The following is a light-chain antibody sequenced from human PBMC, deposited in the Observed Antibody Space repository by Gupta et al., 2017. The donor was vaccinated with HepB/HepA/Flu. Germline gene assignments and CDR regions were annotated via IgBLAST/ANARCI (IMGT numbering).Light chain of an antibody. CDR3: QQYGGSPLT. V-gene: IGKV3-20*01. J-gene: IGKJ4*01. Sequence: EIVLTQSPGTLSLSPGERATLSCRASQSFSRTFLAWYQQKAGQAPRLLIYGTSSRATSIPDRFSGSGSGTDFTLTISRLEPEDFAVYYCQQYGGSPLTFGGGTKVEIK. CDR1: QSFSRTF. CDR2: GTS.